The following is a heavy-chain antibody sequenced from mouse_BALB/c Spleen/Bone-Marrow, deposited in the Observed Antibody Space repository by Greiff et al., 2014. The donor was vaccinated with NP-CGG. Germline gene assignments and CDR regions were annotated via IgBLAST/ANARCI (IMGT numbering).Heavy chain of an antibody. V-gene: IGHV1S22*01. CDR1: GYTFTSYW. J-gene: IGHJ2*01. Sequence: LQQSGSELVRPGASVKPSRKASGYTFTSYWMHWVKQRPGQGLEWIGNIYPGSGSTNYDEKFKSKATLTVDTSSSTAYMQLSSLTSEDSAVYYCTREGPTGTGGDYWGQGTTLTVSS. CDR3: TREGPTGTGGDY. CDR2: IYPGSGST. D-gene: IGHD4-1*02.